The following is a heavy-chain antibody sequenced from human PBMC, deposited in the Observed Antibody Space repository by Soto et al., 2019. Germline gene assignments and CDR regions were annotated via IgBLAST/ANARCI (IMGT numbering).Heavy chain of an antibody. D-gene: IGHD4-4*01. CDR1: GFTFSVYN. V-gene: IGHV3-21*01. CDR3: ARDRTTITPVGMDV. CDR2: IDSSSGYI. Sequence: PGGSLRLSCAASGFTFSVYNMNWVRQAPGKGLEWVSSIDSSSGYIFYADSVKGRFTISRDNAKNSLYLQMNSLRVDDTAVYYCARDRTTITPVGMDVWGQGTTVTVSS. J-gene: IGHJ6*02.